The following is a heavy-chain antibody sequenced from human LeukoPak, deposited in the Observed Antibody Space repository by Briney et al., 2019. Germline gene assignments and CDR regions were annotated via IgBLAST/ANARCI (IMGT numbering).Heavy chain of an antibody. J-gene: IGHJ4*02. CDR3: ARGYDIWYFDY. CDR1: GSSFASYW. CDR2: IYPGDSDT. D-gene: IGHD3-22*01. Sequence: GESLQISCQGSGSSFASYWIGWVRQMPGKGLEWMGIIYPGDSDTRYSPSFQGQVTISADKSISTAYLQWSSLKASDTAMYYCARGYDIWYFDYWGQGTLVTVSS. V-gene: IGHV5-51*01.